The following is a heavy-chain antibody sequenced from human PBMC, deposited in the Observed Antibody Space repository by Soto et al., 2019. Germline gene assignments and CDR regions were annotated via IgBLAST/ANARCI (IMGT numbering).Heavy chain of an antibody. Sequence: QVQLVQSGAEVKKPGSSVKVSCKASGGTFSSYAISWVRQAPGQGLEWMGGSIPIFGTANYAQKFQGRVTITADKSTSTAYMELSSLRSEDTAVYYCASGGDYYDSSGYYCSYWGQGTLVTVSS. CDR3: ASGGDYYDSSGYYCSY. CDR2: SIPIFGTA. D-gene: IGHD3-22*01. J-gene: IGHJ4*02. CDR1: GGTFSSYA. V-gene: IGHV1-69*06.